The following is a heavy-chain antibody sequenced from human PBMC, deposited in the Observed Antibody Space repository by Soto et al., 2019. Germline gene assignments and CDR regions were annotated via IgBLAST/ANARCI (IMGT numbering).Heavy chain of an antibody. CDR1: GFTFSHYA. CDR3: AKGGSHNFDY. Sequence: QVQLVESGGGVVQPGRSLRLSCAASGFTFSHYAMHWVRQAPGKGLEWVALMSYDGSNEYYADSVKGRFTISRDNSKNTLYLQMNSLRAEDTAVYYCAKGGSHNFDYLGQGTLVTVSS. CDR2: MSYDGSNE. D-gene: IGHD1-26*01. V-gene: IGHV3-30*18. J-gene: IGHJ4*02.